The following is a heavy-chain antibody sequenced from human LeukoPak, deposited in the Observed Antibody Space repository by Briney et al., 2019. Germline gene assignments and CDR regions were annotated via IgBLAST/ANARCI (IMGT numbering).Heavy chain of an antibody. CDR3: AGASRVRLDY. CDR2: IYNSGST. Sequence: PSETLSLTCTVSGGSISCNYWSWIRQPPGKGLEWIGYIYNSGSTIYNPSLKSRVTISVDTSKNQFSLKLSSVTAADTAVYYCAGASRVRLDYWGQGTLVTVSS. V-gene: IGHV4-59*01. D-gene: IGHD4/OR15-4a*01. CDR1: GGSISCNY. J-gene: IGHJ4*02.